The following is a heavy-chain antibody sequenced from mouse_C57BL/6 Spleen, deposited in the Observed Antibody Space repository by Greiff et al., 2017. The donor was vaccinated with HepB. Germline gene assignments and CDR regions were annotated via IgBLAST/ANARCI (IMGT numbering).Heavy chain of an antibody. CDR2: INPNNGGT. Sequence: VQLQQSGPELVKPGASVKIPCKASGYTFTDYNMDWVKQSHGKSLEWIGDINPNNGGTIYNQKFKGKATLTVDKSSSTAYMELRSLTSEDAAVYYCARGEFGSSPFDYWGQGTTLTVSS. D-gene: IGHD1-1*01. CDR1: GYTFTDYN. J-gene: IGHJ2*01. CDR3: ARGEFGSSPFDY. V-gene: IGHV1-18*01.